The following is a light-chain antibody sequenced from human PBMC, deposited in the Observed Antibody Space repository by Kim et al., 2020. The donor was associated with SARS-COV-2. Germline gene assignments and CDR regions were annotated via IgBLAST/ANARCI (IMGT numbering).Light chain of an antibody. Sequence: PGDRATLTCKTSQPVASSYFAWFQQKPGQAPRLLMYGISTRATGIPDRFSGSGSGTDFTLTISRLETDDFAVYYCQQYGTSFGGGTKLEI. CDR1: QPVASSY. CDR2: GIS. V-gene: IGKV3-20*01. CDR3: QQYGTS. J-gene: IGKJ4*01.